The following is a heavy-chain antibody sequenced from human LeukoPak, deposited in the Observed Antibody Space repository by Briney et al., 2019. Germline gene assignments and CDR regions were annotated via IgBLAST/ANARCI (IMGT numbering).Heavy chain of an antibody. CDR1: GFTFSSSA. J-gene: IGHJ4*02. D-gene: IGHD2-15*01. CDR2: ISSSSSTI. V-gene: IGHV3-48*01. Sequence: GGSLRLSCAASGFTFSSSAMSWVRQAPGKGLEWVSYISSSSSTIYYADSVKGRFTISRDNAKNSLYLQMNSLRAEDTAVYYCARVSQTPGGRGYFDYWGQGTLVTVSS. CDR3: ARVSQTPGGRGYFDY.